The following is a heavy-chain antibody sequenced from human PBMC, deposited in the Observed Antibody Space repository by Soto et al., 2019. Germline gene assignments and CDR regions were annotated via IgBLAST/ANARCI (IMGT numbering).Heavy chain of an antibody. J-gene: IGHJ4*03. Sequence: EVQLLESGGGLVQPGGSLRLSCAASGFTFSSYAMRWVRQAPVKGLEWVSAISGSGGSTYYADSVKGRFTISRDNSKNTLYLQMTSVRAEDTAVYYWARRGSGSYYDYWGQGTLVTVSS. CDR3: ARRGSGSYYDY. V-gene: IGHV3-23*01. CDR2: ISGSGGST. CDR1: GFTFSSYA. D-gene: IGHD1-26*01.